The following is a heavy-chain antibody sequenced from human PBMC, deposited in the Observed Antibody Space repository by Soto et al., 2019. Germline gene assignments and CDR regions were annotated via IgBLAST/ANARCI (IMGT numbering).Heavy chain of an antibody. J-gene: IGHJ5*02. CDR1: GFTFSSYG. Sequence: GGSLRLSCAASGFTFSSYGMHWVHQAPGKXLEWVAVISYDGSNKYYADSVKGRFTISRDNSKNTLYLQMNSLRAEDTAVYYCAKLRSGGVVPAAILGGFDPWGQGTLVTVSS. V-gene: IGHV3-30*18. CDR3: AKLRSGGVVPAAILGGFDP. D-gene: IGHD2-2*01. CDR2: ISYDGSNK.